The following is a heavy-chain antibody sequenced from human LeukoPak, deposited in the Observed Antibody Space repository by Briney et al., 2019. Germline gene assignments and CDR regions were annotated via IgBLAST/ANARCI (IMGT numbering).Heavy chain of an antibody. J-gene: IGHJ3*02. D-gene: IGHD3-10*01. Sequence: GGSLRLSCAASGFTFSNAWMSWVRQAPGKGLEWVSSISSSSSYIYYADSVKGRFTVSRDNAKNSLYLQMNSLRAEDTAVYYCARVNYGSGSYADDAFDIWGQGTMVTVSS. V-gene: IGHV3-21*01. CDR1: GFTFSNAW. CDR2: ISSSSSYI. CDR3: ARVNYGSGSYADDAFDI.